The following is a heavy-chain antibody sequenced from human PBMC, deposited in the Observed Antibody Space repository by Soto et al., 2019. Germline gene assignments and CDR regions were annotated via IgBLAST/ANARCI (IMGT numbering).Heavy chain of an antibody. Sequence: SETLSLTCSVSVASIRSGGYYWSWLRQSPGKGLEWIGHIYYTGSTFYSPSLKSRLTISLDTSKNQFSLDLRSVTAADTAMYYCARIEMASIKWGRGTLVTVSS. CDR2: IYYTGST. J-gene: IGHJ4*02. CDR3: ARIEMASIK. CDR1: VASIRSGGYY. V-gene: IGHV4-31*03.